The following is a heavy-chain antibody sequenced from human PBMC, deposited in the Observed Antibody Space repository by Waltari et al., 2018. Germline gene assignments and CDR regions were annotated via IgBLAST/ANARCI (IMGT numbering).Heavy chain of an antibody. CDR3: ARDYCDRTNCHGMDV. J-gene: IGHJ6*02. CDR1: EFTFSTYA. D-gene: IGHD3-22*01. Sequence: QVQVVESGGGVVQPGRSLRLSCAASEFTFSTYAMHWVRQAPGKVLGWVAVISNNARNRYYEDSGKGRFTISRDNSKKTLYLQMSSLRPEDTAVYYCARDYCDRTNCHGMDVWGQGTTVTVSS. CDR2: ISNNARNR. V-gene: IGHV3-30*04.